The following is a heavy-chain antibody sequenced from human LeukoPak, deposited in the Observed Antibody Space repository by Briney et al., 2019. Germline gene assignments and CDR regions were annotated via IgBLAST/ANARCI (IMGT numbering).Heavy chain of an antibody. V-gene: IGHV3-23*01. CDR1: GCTFSNCA. CDR3: AKRRRNYYDSSGYYYFDY. CDR2: ISSSGGST. D-gene: IGHD3-22*01. Sequence: PGWSLTLSCPASGCTFSNCAMSCVRPPPGKELEWVSAISSSGGSTYYADSVKGRFTISRDNSTNTLYLEMNSLRAEDTAVYYCAKRRRNYYDSSGYYYFDYWGQGTLVTVSS. J-gene: IGHJ4*02.